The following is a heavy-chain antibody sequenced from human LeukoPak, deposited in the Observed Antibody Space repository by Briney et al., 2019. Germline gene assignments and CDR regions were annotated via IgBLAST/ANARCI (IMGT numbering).Heavy chain of an antibody. CDR2: IYYSGST. V-gene: IGHV4-31*03. Sequence: SETLSLTCTASGGSISSGGYYWRWIRQHPGKGLEWIGYIYYSGSTYYNPSLKSRVTISVDTSKNQFSLKLSSVTAADTAVYYCASYYYGSGSYQQNWFDPWGQGTLVTVSS. CDR1: GGSISSGGYY. D-gene: IGHD3-10*01. CDR3: ASYYYGSGSYQQNWFDP. J-gene: IGHJ5*02.